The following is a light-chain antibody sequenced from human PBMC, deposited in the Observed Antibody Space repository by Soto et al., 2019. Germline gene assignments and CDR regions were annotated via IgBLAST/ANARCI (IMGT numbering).Light chain of an antibody. CDR3: QQYNTWPTK. Sequence: EIVMTQSPATLSVSPGERATLSCRASQSVSSNLAWYQQKPGQAPRLLIYGASTRATGIPARFSGSGSGTEFALTVSSLQSEDFAVYYCQQYNTWPTKFCQGP. CDR2: GAS. CDR1: QSVSSN. V-gene: IGKV3D-15*01. J-gene: IGKJ1*01.